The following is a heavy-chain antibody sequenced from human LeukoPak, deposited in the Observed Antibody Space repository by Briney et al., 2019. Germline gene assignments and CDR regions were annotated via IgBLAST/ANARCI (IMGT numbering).Heavy chain of an antibody. CDR1: GGSISSYY. Sequence: PSETLSLTCTVSGGSISSYYWSWIRQPPGKGLEWIGYIYYSGSTNYNPSLKSRVTISVDTSKNQFSLKLSSVTAADTAVYYCARWITVTIVGSYYFDYWGQGTLVTVSS. V-gene: IGHV4-59*01. J-gene: IGHJ4*02. D-gene: IGHD4-17*01. CDR3: ARWITVTIVGSYYFDY. CDR2: IYYSGST.